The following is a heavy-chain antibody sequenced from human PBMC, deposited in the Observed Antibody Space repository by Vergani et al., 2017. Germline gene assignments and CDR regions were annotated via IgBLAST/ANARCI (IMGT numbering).Heavy chain of an antibody. CDR2: ISSSSSYT. CDR3: AGDRREGIVGARGYYYYGMDV. D-gene: IGHD1-26*01. CDR1: GFTFSDYY. J-gene: IGHJ6*02. V-gene: IGHV3-11*06. Sequence: QVQLVESGGGLVKPGGSLRLSCAASGFTFSDYYMSWIRQAPGKGLEWVSYISSSSSYTNYADSVKGRFTISRDNAKNSLYLQMNSLGAEDTAVYYCAGDRREGIVGARGYYYYGMDVWGQGTTVTVSS.